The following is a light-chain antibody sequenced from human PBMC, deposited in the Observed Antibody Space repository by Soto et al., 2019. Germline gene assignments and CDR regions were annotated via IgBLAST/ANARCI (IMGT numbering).Light chain of an antibody. CDR2: GAS. CDR3: QQYNNFWT. CDR1: QSVSSN. J-gene: IGKJ1*01. Sequence: EIVMTQSPATLSVSPGETATLSCRASQSVSSNLAWYQQKPGQAPRLLIYGASTRATGIPARFSGSGSGTEFTLTISILQSEDFAFYYCQQYNNFWTFGQGTKVEIK. V-gene: IGKV3-15*01.